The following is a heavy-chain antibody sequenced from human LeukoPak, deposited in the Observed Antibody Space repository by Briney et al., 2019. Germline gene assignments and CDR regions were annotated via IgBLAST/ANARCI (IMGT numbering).Heavy chain of an antibody. J-gene: IGHJ3*02. CDR2: IYYSGST. Sequence: PSETLSLTCTVSGGSISSYYWSRIRQPPGKGLEWIGYIYYSGSTNYNPSLKSRVTISVDTSKNQFSLKLSSVTAADTAVYYCARPRIFGGDAFDIWGQGTMVTVSS. D-gene: IGHD3-3*01. CDR3: ARPRIFGGDAFDI. CDR1: GGSISSYY. V-gene: IGHV4-59*08.